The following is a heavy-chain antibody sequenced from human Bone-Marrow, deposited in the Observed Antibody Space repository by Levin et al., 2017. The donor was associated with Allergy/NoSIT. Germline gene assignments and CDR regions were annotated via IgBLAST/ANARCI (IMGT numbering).Heavy chain of an antibody. CDR2: LTPSGDST. V-gene: IGHV3-23*01. D-gene: IGHD3-22*01. CDR1: GFTFNSYS. J-gene: IGHJ3*02. CDR3: ARFFGASSGNFAYGI. Sequence: PGGSLRLSCAASGFTFNSYSMSWVRRAPGKGLEWVSTLTPSGDSTYYADAVKGRFTISRDNSKSTLYLQMNSVRVEDTAIYYCARFFGASSGNFAYGIWGQGTMVTVSS.